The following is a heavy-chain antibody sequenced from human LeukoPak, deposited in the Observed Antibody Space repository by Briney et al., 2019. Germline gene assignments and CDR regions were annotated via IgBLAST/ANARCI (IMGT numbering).Heavy chain of an antibody. CDR3: ARDFGYCSSTSCYRDYYYYMDV. J-gene: IGHJ6*03. CDR1: GYTFTSYY. Sequence: ASVKVSCKASGYTFTSYYMHWVRQAPGQGLEWMGIINPGGGSTSYAQKFQGRVTMTRDTSTSTVYMELSSLRSEDTAVYYCARDFGYCSSTSCYRDYYYYMDVWGKGTTVTVSS. D-gene: IGHD2-2*03. V-gene: IGHV1-46*03. CDR2: INPGGGST.